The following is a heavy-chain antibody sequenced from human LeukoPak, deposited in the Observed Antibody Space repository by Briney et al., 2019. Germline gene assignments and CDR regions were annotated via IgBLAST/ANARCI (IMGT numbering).Heavy chain of an antibody. CDR2: ISSSGSTM. Sequence: GGSLRLSCAAAGFTFTDYSMNWVRQAPGKGLEWVSYISSSGSTMYYADSVKGRFTISRDNAKNSLYLQMNSLRAEDTAVYYCARDYNGYCSGGRCYLPFDYWGQGTLVTVSS. V-gene: IGHV3-48*04. CDR1: GFTFTDYS. D-gene: IGHD2-15*01. J-gene: IGHJ4*02. CDR3: ARDYNGYCSGGRCYLPFDY.